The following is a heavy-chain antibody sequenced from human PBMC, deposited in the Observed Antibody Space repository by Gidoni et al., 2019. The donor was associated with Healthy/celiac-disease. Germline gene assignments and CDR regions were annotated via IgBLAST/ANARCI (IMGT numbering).Heavy chain of an antibody. V-gene: IGHV4-59*01. CDR3: ARETRSQGFDY. Sequence: QVQLQESGPGLAKPSETLSLTCNVSGGSISSYYWSWIRQPPGKGLERIGYIYYSGSTNYNPSLKSRVTISVDTSKNQFSLKLSSVTSADTAVYYFARETRSQGFDYWGQGTLVTVSS. CDR1: GGSISSYY. J-gene: IGHJ4*02. CDR2: IYYSGST.